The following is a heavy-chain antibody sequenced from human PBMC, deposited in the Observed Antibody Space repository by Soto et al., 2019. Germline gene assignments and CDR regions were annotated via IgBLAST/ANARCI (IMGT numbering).Heavy chain of an antibody. CDR2: ISLYSDGT. CDR3: ARVVPGAEAWFGP. CDR1: GGAFSSYG. V-gene: IGHV1-18*01. D-gene: IGHD2-2*01. J-gene: IGHJ5*02. Sequence: ASGKGSCNASGGAFSSYGITWVRQAPGQPLEWLGWISLYSDGTNYAQKFQGRVSMTTDTSTTTAYMELRSLRSDDTAVYYCARVVPGAEAWFGPWGQGTLVPVSS.